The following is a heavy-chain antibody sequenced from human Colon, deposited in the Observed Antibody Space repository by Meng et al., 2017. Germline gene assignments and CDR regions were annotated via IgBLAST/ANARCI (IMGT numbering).Heavy chain of an antibody. V-gene: IGHV3-66*02. CDR1: EFTVSGNY. Sequence: GESLKISCAASEFTVSGNYMNWVRQAPGKGLDWVSSIYRDGTTYYADSVKGRFAISRDTSKNTLSLQMSSLRHEDTALYYCVTGGHYFGTWGQGTMVTVSS. CDR3: VTGGHYFGT. D-gene: IGHD3-10*01. CDR2: IYRDGTT. J-gene: IGHJ3*01.